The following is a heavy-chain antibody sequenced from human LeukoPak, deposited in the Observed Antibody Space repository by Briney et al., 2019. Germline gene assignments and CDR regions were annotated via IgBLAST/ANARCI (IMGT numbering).Heavy chain of an antibody. V-gene: IGHV4-34*01. CDR3: ARFYSSGWYRY. Sequence: PSETLSLTCAVYGGSFSGYYWSWIRQPPGKGLEWIGEINHSGSTNYNPSLKSRVTISVDTSKNQFSLKLSSVTAADTAVYYCARFYSSGWYRYWGQGTLVTVSS. CDR2: INHSGST. CDR1: GGSFSGYY. J-gene: IGHJ4*02. D-gene: IGHD6-19*01.